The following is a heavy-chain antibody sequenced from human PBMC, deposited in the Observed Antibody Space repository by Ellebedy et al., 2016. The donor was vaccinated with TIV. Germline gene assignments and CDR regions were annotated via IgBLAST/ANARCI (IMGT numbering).Heavy chain of an antibody. Sequence: GESLKISCKGSGYSFTTYWISWVRQAPGQGLGWMGWISAYNGNTNYAQTFQGRVTMTEDTSTDTAYMELSSLRSEDTAVYYCAREVGGYNYGTRNYTLSDGMDVWGQGTTVIVSS. CDR3: AREVGGYNYGTRNYTLSDGMDV. CDR1: GYSFTTYW. J-gene: IGHJ6*02. D-gene: IGHD5-18*01. CDR2: ISAYNGNT. V-gene: IGHV1-18*04.